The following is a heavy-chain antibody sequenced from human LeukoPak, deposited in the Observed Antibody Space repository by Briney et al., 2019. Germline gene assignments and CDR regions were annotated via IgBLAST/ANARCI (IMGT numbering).Heavy chain of an antibody. CDR2: ISAYNGNT. D-gene: IGHD4-17*01. CDR3: ARAYGDYKLGYYYYMDV. Sequence: ASVKVSCKASGYTSTSYGISWVRQAPGQGLEWMGWISAYNGNTNYAQKLQGRVTMTTDTSTSTAYMELRSLRSDDTAVYYCARAYGDYKLGYYYYMDVWGKGTTVTVSS. J-gene: IGHJ6*03. V-gene: IGHV1-18*01. CDR1: GYTSTSYG.